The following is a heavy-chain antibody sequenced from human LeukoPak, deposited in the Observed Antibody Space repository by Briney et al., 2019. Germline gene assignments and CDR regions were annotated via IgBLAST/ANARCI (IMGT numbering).Heavy chain of an antibody. V-gene: IGHV4-34*01. CDR1: GGSISSYY. Sequence: SETLSLTCTVSGGSISSYYWSWIRQPPGKGLEWIGEINHSGSTNYNPSLKSRVTISVDTSQNQFSLKLSSLTAADTAVYYCARGVVAAAGRTFDFWGQGTLVTVSS. J-gene: IGHJ4*02. CDR3: ARGVVAAAGRTFDF. CDR2: INHSGST. D-gene: IGHD6-13*01.